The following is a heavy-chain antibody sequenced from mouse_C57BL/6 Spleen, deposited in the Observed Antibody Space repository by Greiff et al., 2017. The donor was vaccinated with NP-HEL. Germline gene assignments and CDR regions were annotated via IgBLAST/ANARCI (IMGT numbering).Heavy chain of an antibody. CDR1: GYAFSSSW. D-gene: IGHD1-1*01. J-gene: IGHJ2*01. CDR2: IYPGDGDT. Sequence: QVQLQQSGPELVKPGASVKISCKASGYAFSSSWMNWVKQRPGKGLEWIGRIYPGDGDTNYNGKFKGKATLTADKSSSTAYMQLSSLTSEDSAVYFCARISYYYGSPYFDYWGQGTTLTVSS. V-gene: IGHV1-82*01. CDR3: ARISYYYGSPYFDY.